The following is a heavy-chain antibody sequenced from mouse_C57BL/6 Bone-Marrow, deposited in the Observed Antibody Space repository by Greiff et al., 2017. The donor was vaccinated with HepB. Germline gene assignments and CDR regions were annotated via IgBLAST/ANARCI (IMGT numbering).Heavy chain of an antibody. CDR1: GFTFSSYA. V-gene: IGHV5-4*01. D-gene: IGHD1-1*01. J-gene: IGHJ3*01. Sequence: EVQRVESGGGLVKPGGSLKLSCAASGFTFSSYAMSWVRQTPEKRLEWVATSSDGGSYTYYPDNVKGRFTISRDNAKNNLYLQMSHLKSEDTAMYYCARATYYYGSPAWFAYWGQGTLVTVSA. CDR2: SSDGGSYT. CDR3: ARATYYYGSPAWFAY.